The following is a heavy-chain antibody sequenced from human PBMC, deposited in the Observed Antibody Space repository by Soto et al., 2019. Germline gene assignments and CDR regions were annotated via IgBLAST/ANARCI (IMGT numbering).Heavy chain of an antibody. CDR3: ARSLLWFGELRY. J-gene: IGHJ4*02. V-gene: IGHV3-66*01. Sequence: EVQLVESGGGLVQPGGSLRLSCAASGFTVRSSYMSWVRQAPGKGLEWVSLIYSGGSTYYADSVKGRFTFSRDNSNNTLYLQMNSLRAEDTAVYYCARSLLWFGELRYWGQGTLVTVPS. D-gene: IGHD3-10*01. CDR1: GFTVRSSY. CDR2: IYSGGST.